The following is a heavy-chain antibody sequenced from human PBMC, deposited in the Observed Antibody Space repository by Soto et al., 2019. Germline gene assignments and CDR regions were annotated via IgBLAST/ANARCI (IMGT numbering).Heavy chain of an antibody. Sequence: GGSLRLSCAASGFTFSSYSMNWVRQAPGKGLEWVSYISSSSSTIYYADSVKGRFTISRDNAKNSLYLQMNSLRDEDTAVYYCARYNYYDSSGYPFSFDYWGQGTLVTVSS. V-gene: IGHV3-48*02. CDR1: GFTFSSYS. CDR2: ISSSSSTI. D-gene: IGHD3-22*01. J-gene: IGHJ4*02. CDR3: ARYNYYDSSGYPFSFDY.